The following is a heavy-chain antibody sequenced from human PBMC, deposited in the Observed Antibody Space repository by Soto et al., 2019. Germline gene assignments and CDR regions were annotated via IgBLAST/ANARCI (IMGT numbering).Heavy chain of an antibody. Sequence: EVQLVESGGGLVKPGGSLRLSCAASGFTFSSYSMNWVRQAPGKGLEWVSSISSSSSYIYYADSVKGRFTIYRDNAKNSLYLQMNSLRAEDTAVYYCARDLIVGATPGGMDVWGQGTTVTVSS. D-gene: IGHD1-26*01. CDR2: ISSSSSYI. V-gene: IGHV3-21*01. CDR1: GFTFSSYS. CDR3: ARDLIVGATPGGMDV. J-gene: IGHJ6*02.